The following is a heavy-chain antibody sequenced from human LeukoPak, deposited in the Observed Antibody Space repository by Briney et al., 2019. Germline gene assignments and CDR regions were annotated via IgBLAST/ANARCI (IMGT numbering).Heavy chain of an antibody. J-gene: IGHJ4*02. V-gene: IGHV4-59*08. D-gene: IGHD3-22*01. CDR2: IYYSGST. Sequence: SETLSLICTVSGGSISSYYWSWIRQPPGKGLEWIGYIYYSGSTNYNPSLKSRVTISVDMSKNQFSLKLSSVTAADTAVYYCARHPSYYDRIDYWGQGTLVTVSS. CDR1: GGSISSYY. CDR3: ARHPSYYDRIDY.